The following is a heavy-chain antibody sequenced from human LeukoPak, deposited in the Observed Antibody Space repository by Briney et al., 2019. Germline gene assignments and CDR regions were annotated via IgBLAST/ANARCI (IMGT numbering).Heavy chain of an antibody. CDR1: GFTFSSYS. Sequence: GGSLRLSCAASGFTFSSYSMNWVRQAPGKGLEWVSSTSSSSSYIYYADSVKGRFTISRDNAKNSLYLQMNSLRAEDTAVYYCARGYDSSGYDDYWGQGTLVTVSS. CDR2: TSSSSSYI. V-gene: IGHV3-21*01. J-gene: IGHJ4*02. D-gene: IGHD3-22*01. CDR3: ARGYDSSGYDDY.